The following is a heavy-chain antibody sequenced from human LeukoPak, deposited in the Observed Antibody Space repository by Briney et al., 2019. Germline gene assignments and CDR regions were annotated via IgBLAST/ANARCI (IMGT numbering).Heavy chain of an antibody. CDR1: GFTFCSYE. CDR3: ARDNSRDSSGYDY. V-gene: IGHV3-48*03. CDR2: ISSSGSTI. D-gene: IGHD3-22*01. Sequence: GGSLRLSXAASGFTFCSYEMNWVRQAPGKGLEWVSYISSSGSTIYYADSVKGRFTISRDNAKNSLYLQMNSLRAEDTAVYYCARDNSRDSSGYDYWGQGTLVTVSS. J-gene: IGHJ4*02.